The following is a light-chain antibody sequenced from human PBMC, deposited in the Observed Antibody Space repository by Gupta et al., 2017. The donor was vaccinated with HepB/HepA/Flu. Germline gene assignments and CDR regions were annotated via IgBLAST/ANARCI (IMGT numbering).Light chain of an antibody. CDR1: SYTIGSNY. CDR2: ENN. J-gene: IGLJ3*02. CDR3: GTWDSSVGSGV. V-gene: IGLV1-51*02. Sequence: QSVFTPRPSVSSAPVQKVTTSCAGSSYTIGSNYVPWYQQPPGKVPKHLIFENNRQPPGIPYRCSGSTSGTSATLDTTGLQTGDEDDYYCGTWDSSVGSGVFGGGTKVTGL.